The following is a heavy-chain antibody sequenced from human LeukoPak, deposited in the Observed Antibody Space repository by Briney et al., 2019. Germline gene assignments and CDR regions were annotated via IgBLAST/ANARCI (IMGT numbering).Heavy chain of an antibody. J-gene: IGHJ5*02. CDR2: IYYSGST. CDR1: GGSISSYY. Sequence: SETLSLTCTVSGGSISSYYWSWIRQPPGKGLEWIGYIYYSGSTNYNPSLKSRVTISVDTSKNQFSLKLSSVTAADTAVYYCAGTIAAAGPMFDPWGQGTLVTVSS. CDR3: AGTIAAAGPMFDP. V-gene: IGHV4-59*01. D-gene: IGHD6-13*01.